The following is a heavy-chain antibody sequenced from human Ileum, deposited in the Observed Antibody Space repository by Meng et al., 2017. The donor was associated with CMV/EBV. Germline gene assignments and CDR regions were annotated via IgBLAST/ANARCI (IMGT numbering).Heavy chain of an antibody. V-gene: IGHV1-2*02. CDR1: GYTFTHYA. D-gene: IGHD2-2*01. Sequence: ASVKVSCKASGYTFTHYAVHWVRQAPGQGLDWVGWISTSRGDTNSAQKFQGRVTMTMDTSISRAYMELSSLRSDDTAVYYCARMGYCSSNNCSDIPEYFQHWGQGTLVTVSS. CDR2: ISTSRGDT. J-gene: IGHJ1*01. CDR3: ARMGYCSSNNCSDIPEYFQH.